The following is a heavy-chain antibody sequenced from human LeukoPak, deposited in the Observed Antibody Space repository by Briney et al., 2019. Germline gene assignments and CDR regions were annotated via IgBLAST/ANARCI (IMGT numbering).Heavy chain of an antibody. CDR3: ARGDYYDRSGYALDY. Sequence: SSETLSLTCTVSGGSISTYCWSWIRQPAGKGLAWIGRVYTSRTPNYNPSLRSRVTMSVDTSKNQFSLKLSSVTAADTAVYYCARGDYYDRSGYALDYWGQGTLVTVSS. J-gene: IGHJ4*02. CDR2: VYTSRTP. V-gene: IGHV4-4*07. D-gene: IGHD3-22*01. CDR1: GGSISTYC.